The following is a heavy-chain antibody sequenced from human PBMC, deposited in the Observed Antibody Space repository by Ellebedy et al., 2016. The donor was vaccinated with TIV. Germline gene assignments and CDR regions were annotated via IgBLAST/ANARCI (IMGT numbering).Heavy chain of an antibody. CDR3: ARVHLGSVVGSEAGVFDY. J-gene: IGHJ4*02. CDR2: LKWNGDSK. CDR1: GGSISSSSYY. V-gene: IGHV3-20*01. Sequence: PGGSLRLSCTVSGGSISSSSYYWGWVRQAPGKGLEWVSRLKWNGDSKYYADYVKGRFTISRDNVKNSLYLQMNSLRVEDTALYHCARVHLGSVVGSEAGVFDYWGQGILVTVSS. D-gene: IGHD6-13*01.